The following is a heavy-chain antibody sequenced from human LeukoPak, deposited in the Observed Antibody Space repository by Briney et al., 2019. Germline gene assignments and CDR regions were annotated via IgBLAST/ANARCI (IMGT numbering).Heavy chain of an antibody. CDR3: AKDSGGFDY. J-gene: IGHJ4*02. CDR2: ISYDGSNK. V-gene: IGHV3-30*18. D-gene: IGHD3-10*01. CDR1: GFTFSSYG. Sequence: GGSLRLSCAASGFTFSSYGMHWVRQAPGKGLEWVAVISYDGSNKYYADPVKGRFTISRDNSKNTLYLQMNSLRAEDTAVYYCAKDSGGFDYWGQGTLVTVSS.